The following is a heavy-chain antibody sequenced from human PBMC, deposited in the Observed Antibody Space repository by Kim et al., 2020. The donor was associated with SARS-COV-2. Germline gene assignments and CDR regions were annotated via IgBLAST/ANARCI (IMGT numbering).Heavy chain of an antibody. D-gene: IGHD4-17*01. CDR3: AKCAVHDYGDYVGYYYYGMDV. CDR2: ISYDGSNK. J-gene: IGHJ6*02. CDR1: GFTFSSYG. V-gene: IGHV3-30*18. Sequence: GGSLRLSCAASGFTFSSYGMHWVRQAPGKGLEWVAVISYDGSNKYYADSVKGRFTISRDNSKNTLYLQMNSLRAEDTAVYYCAKCAVHDYGDYVGYYYYGMDVWGQGTTVTVSS.